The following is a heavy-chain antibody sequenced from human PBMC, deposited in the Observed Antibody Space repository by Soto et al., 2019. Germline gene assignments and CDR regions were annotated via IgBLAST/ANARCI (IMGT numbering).Heavy chain of an antibody. CDR2: IYYSGST. D-gene: IGHD3-10*01. CDR1: GGSISSGGYY. V-gene: IGHV4-31*03. CDR3: ARGLYGSGSYYDY. J-gene: IGHJ4*02. Sequence: QVQLQESGPGLVKPSQTLSLTCTVSGGSISSGGYYWSWIRQHPGKGLEWIGYIYYSGSTYYNPSLKSRVTISVDTSKNQFSLKLSSVTAEDTAVYYCARGLYGSGSYYDYWGQGTLVTVSS.